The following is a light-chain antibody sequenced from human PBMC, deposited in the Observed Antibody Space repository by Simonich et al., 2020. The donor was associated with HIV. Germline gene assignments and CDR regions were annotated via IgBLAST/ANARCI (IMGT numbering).Light chain of an antibody. V-gene: IGKV3D-15*01. CDR3: QQYNNWPSPFT. CDR1: QNVASN. CDR2: GAS. Sequence: EIVLTQSPGTLSLSPGERATLSCRASQNVASNLAWYQQKPGQAPRLLIYGASSRATGIPDRFSGSGFGTEFTLTISSMQSEDFAVYYCQQYNNWPSPFTFGPGTKVDIK. J-gene: IGKJ3*01.